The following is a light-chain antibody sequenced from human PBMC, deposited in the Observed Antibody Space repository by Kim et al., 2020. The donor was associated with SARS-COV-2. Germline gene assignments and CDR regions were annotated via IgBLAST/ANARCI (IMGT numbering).Light chain of an antibody. CDR2: KDT. CDR1: KLGDKY. V-gene: IGLV3-1*01. CDR3: QAWDSSTGVV. Sequence: VSPGQTARITCSGDKLGDKYASWYQQKPGQSPVMVIYKDTQRPSGIPERFSGSNSGNTATLTISGTQAMDEADYYCQAWDSSTGVVFGGGTKLTVL. J-gene: IGLJ2*01.